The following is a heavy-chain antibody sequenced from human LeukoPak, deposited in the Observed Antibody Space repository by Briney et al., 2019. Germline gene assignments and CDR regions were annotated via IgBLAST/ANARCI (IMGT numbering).Heavy chain of an antibody. J-gene: IGHJ3*02. Sequence: PSETLSLTCTVSGGSISSGSYYWNCIRQPAGKGLEWIGRIYTSGSTNYNPSLKSRVTISVDTSKNQFSLKLSSVTAADTAVYYCARTWAVRPYDVFDIWGQGTMVTVSS. CDR2: IYTSGST. CDR3: ARTWAVRPYDVFDI. D-gene: IGHD6-6*01. CDR1: GGSISSGSYY. V-gene: IGHV4-61*02.